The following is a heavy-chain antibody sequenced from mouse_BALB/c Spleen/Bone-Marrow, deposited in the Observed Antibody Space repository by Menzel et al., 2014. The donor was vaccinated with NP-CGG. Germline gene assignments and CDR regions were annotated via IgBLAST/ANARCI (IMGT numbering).Heavy chain of an antibody. CDR3: ARYRLGTYFDY. CDR2: IDPANGNT. J-gene: IGHJ2*01. V-gene: IGHV14-3*02. CDR1: GFNIKDTY. D-gene: IGHD2-14*01. Sequence: VQLQQSGAELVKPGASVKLSCTASGFNIKDTYMHWVKQRPEQGLEWIGRIDPANGNTKYDPKFQGKATITADTSSNTVYLQLSSLTSEGTAVYYCARYRLGTYFDYWGQGTTLTVSS.